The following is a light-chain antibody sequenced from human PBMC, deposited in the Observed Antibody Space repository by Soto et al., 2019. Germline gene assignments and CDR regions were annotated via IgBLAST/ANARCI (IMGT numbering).Light chain of an antibody. J-gene: IGLJ3*02. V-gene: IGLV1-47*01. CDR2: RNN. CDR3: AAWDDSRSAVV. CDR1: ISNLGSNF. Sequence: QSVLTQPPSASGTPGQRVTISCSGSISNLGSNFIFWYQQLPGAAPKLLISRNNERPSGVPDRFSGSKSGTSASLAIDGLRSEDEDDYHCAAWDDSRSAVVFGGGTQLTVL.